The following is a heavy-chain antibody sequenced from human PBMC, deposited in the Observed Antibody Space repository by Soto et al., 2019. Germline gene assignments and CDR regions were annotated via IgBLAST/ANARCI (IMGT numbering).Heavy chain of an antibody. CDR1: GGSFSGYY. Sequence: SETLSLTCAVYGGSFSGYYWSWIRQPPGKGLEWIGEINHSGSTNYNPSLKSRVTISVDTSKNQFSLKLSSVTAADTAVYYCASIAAPGGGDIWGQGTMVTVSS. CDR2: INHSGST. CDR3: ASIAAPGGGDI. V-gene: IGHV4-34*01. J-gene: IGHJ3*02. D-gene: IGHD6-6*01.